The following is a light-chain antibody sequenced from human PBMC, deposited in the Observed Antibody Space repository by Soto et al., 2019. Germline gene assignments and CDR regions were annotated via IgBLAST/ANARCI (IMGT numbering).Light chain of an antibody. CDR1: QTVSSN. CDR2: GAS. V-gene: IGKV3-15*01. CDR3: QQYHNWPPQYT. J-gene: IGKJ2*01. Sequence: EIVMTQSPATLSVSSGERATVSCRASQTVSSNLAWYQQKPGQAPRLLIHGASTRATGVPARFSGSGSGTEFTLTISSLQSEDFAVYYCQQYHNWPPQYTFGQGTKLQMK.